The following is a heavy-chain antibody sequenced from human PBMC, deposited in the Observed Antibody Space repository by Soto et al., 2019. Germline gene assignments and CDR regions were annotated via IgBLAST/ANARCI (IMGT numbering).Heavy chain of an antibody. V-gene: IGHV3-23*01. D-gene: IGHD6-13*01. Sequence: GGSLRLSCSVSGFTFSNNAMTWVRQAPGKGLDWVSGIANIGSTTYYADSVKGRFTISRDNSKNTMYLQMNNLRAEDTGVYYCAKGLINGRWYAADWGQGTLVTVSS. CDR1: GFTFSNNA. CDR2: IANIGSTT. CDR3: AKGLINGRWYAAD. J-gene: IGHJ4*02.